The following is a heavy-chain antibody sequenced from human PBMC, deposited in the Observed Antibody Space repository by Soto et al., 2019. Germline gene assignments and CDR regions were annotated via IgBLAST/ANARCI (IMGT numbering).Heavy chain of an antibody. J-gene: IGHJ4*02. CDR2: IYWDDDK. V-gene: IGHV2-5*02. D-gene: IGHD2-15*01. Sequence: QITLRESGPTLVQPTRTLTLTCTLSGVSLTTSGVSVGWIRQPPGKALEWLALIYWDDDKRFSPSLKSRLAITRDTSKNQVVMTMTDMAPVDTAIYYCSHRQRTVVVGAPFDLWGQGSQVTVSS. CDR3: SHRQRTVVVGAPFDL. CDR1: GVSLTTSGVS.